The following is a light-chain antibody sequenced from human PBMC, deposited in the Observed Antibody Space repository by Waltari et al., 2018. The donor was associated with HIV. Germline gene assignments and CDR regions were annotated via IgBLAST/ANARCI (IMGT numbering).Light chain of an antibody. CDR2: DGS. CDR1: QSLSGY. V-gene: IGKV3-11*01. CDR3: QQRRDWPLT. J-gene: IGKJ4*01. Sequence: EIMLDQSPVTLSLSPGARANIFCRATQSLSGYLAWYQQKPGQAPRLLIYDGSNRATGGPARFSGSWSETDFTLTISSLEPEDFAVYYCQQRRDWPLTFGGGTKVDIK.